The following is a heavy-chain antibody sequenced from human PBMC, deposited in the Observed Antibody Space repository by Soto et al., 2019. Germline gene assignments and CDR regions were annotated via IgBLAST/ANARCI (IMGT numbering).Heavy chain of an antibody. CDR3: ARGATPWYYTIGV. CDR2: SIPGLGTT. D-gene: IGHD3-10*01. Sequence: SVKVSCKASGGTFSSFAISWVRQAPGQGLEWMGGSIPGLGTTDYAQKFQGRVTITADESTSTSHMEVTSLRSEDTAVYYCARGATPWYYTIGVWGQGTTITFS. CDR1: GGTFSSFA. V-gene: IGHV1-69*13. J-gene: IGHJ6*02.